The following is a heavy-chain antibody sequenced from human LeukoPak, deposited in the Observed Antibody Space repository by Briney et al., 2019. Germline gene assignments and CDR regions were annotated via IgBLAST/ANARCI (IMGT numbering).Heavy chain of an antibody. CDR2: ISYDGSTK. D-gene: IGHD5-12*01. J-gene: IGHJ6*02. V-gene: IGHV3-30-3*01. CDR1: GFTFNIYA. Sequence: GRSLRLSCAASGFTFNIYAMHWVRQAPGKGLEWVAVISYDGSTKFYADSVKGRFTVSRDNSKSTLYLQMNSLRAEDTAVYYCARDIAATTYYGMDVWGQGTTVTVSS. CDR3: ARDIAATTYYGMDV.